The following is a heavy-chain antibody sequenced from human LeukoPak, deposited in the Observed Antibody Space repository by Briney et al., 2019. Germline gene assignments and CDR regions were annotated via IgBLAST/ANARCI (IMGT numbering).Heavy chain of an antibody. CDR3: AKDDWIFSKAFDI. V-gene: IGHV3-30*18. D-gene: IGHD2-2*03. Sequence: GGSLRLSCAASRFTFSSYSMNWVRQAPGKGLEWVAVISYDGSNKYYADSVKGRFTISRDNSNNTLYLQMDSLGIEDTAVYYCAKDDWIFSKAFDIWGQGTMVTVSS. J-gene: IGHJ3*02. CDR2: ISYDGSNK. CDR1: RFTFSSYS.